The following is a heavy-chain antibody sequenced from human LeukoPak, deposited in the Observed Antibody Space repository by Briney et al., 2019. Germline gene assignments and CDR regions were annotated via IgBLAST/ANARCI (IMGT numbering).Heavy chain of an antibody. CDR3: AKGAPYYYDSSGYYYSN. D-gene: IGHD3-22*01. V-gene: IGHV3-23*01. CDR1: GFTFSSYS. CDR2: ISVSGHRT. Sequence: GGSLRLSCAASGFTFSSYSMSWVRQAPGKGLEWISGISVSGHRTYHAASVKGRFTISRDNSKNTLYLQMNSLRAEDTAVYYCAKGAPYYYDSSGYYYSNWGQGTLVTVSS. J-gene: IGHJ4*02.